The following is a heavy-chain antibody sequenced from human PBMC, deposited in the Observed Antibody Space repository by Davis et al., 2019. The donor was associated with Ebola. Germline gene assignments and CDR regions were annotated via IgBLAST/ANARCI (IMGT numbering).Heavy chain of an antibody. CDR2: INPSGGST. CDR1: GYTFTSYG. CDR3: AREAGPVWFDY. J-gene: IGHJ4*02. V-gene: IGHV1-46*01. D-gene: IGHD6-19*01. Sequence: ASVKVSCKASGYTFTSYGISWVRQAPGQGLEWMGIINPSGGSTSYAQKFQGRVTMTRDTSTSTVYMELSSLRAEDTAVYSCAREAGPVWFDYWGQGTLVTVSS.